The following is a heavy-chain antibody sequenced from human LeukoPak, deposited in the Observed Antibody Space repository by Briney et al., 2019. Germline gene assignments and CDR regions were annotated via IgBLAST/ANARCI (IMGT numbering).Heavy chain of an antibody. V-gene: IGHV3-13*01. CDR2: IGTAGDT. J-gene: IGHJ3*02. Sequence: GGSLRLSCAASGFTFSSYDMHWVRQATGKGLEWVSAIGTAGDTYYPGSVKGRFTISRENAKNSLYLQMNSLRAGDTAVYYCARVSYGDYGRGAFDIWGQGTMVTVSS. CDR3: ARVSYGDYGRGAFDI. D-gene: IGHD4-17*01. CDR1: GFTFSSYD.